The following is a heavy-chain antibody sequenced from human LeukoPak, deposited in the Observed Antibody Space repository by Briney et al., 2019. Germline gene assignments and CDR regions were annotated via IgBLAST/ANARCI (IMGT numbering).Heavy chain of an antibody. J-gene: IGHJ4*02. Sequence: SQTLSLTCTVSGASISSGGYFWTWIRQHPGKGLEWIGYISYSGSPYYSPSLESRVTISADTSQNQFSLKLSSVTAADTAVYYCARVGGDYYDSSGYDYWGQGTLVTVSS. CDR1: GASISSGGYF. CDR2: ISYSGSP. D-gene: IGHD3-22*01. V-gene: IGHV4-31*03. CDR3: ARVGGDYYDSSGYDY.